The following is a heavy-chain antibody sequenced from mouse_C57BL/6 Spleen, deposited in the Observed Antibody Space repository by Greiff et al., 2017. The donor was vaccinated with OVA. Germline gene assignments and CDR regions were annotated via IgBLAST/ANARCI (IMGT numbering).Heavy chain of an antibody. CDR3: AREVYYGKEEYFDV. V-gene: IGHV1-69*01. CDR2: IDPSDSYT. J-gene: IGHJ1*03. CDR1: GYTFTSYW. Sequence: QVQLQQPGAELVMPGASVKLSCKASGYTFTSYWMHWVKQRPGQGLEWIGEIDPSDSYTNYNQKLKGKSTLTVDKSSSTAYMQLSSLTSEDSAVCYCAREVYYGKEEYFDVWGTGTTVTVAS. D-gene: IGHD2-1*01.